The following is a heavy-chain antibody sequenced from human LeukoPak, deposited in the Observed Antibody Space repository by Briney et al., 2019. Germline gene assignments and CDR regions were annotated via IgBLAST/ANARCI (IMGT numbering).Heavy chain of an antibody. CDR3: ARTGAYYYDSSGYYYRGTWFDP. CDR2: IYYSGST. J-gene: IGHJ5*02. D-gene: IGHD3-22*01. Sequence: SETLSLTCTVSGGSISSYYWSWIRQPPGKGLEWIGYIYYSGSTNYNPSLKSRVTISVDTSKNQFSLKLSSVTAADTAVYYCARTGAYYYDSSGYYYRGTWFDPWGQGTLVTVSS. V-gene: IGHV4-59*01. CDR1: GGSISSYY.